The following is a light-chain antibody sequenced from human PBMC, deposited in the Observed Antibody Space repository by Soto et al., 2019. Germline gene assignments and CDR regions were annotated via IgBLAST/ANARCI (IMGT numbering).Light chain of an antibody. CDR2: GIS. V-gene: IGKV3-20*01. CDR3: QQHGQWPIT. J-gene: IGKJ5*01. Sequence: EIVVTQSPATLSVSPGERATLSCRASQSVNSNYLAWYQQNPGQAPRPLIYGISKRATDIPDRFSGSGSGTECTLTISSLQPEDVATYYCQQHGQWPITLGQGTRLEIK. CDR1: QSVNSNY.